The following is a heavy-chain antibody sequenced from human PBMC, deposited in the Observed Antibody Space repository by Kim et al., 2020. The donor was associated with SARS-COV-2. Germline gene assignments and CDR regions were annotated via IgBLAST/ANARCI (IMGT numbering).Heavy chain of an antibody. V-gene: IGHV3-30-3*01. CDR3: ASGYTYYYGSGSHSDWLDP. CDR2: ISYDGSTK. J-gene: IGHJ5*02. Sequence: GGSLRLSCAASGSTFTNYAMHWVRQAPGKGLEWVAVISYDGSTKYYADFVKGRFTISRDNSKNTLYLQMNSLRAEDTAVYYCASGYTYYYGSGSHSDWLDPWGQGTLVTVSS. CDR1: GSTFTNYA. D-gene: IGHD3-10*01.